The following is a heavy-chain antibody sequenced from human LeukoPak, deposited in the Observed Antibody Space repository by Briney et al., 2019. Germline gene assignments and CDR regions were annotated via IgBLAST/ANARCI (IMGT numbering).Heavy chain of an antibody. V-gene: IGHV4-39*01. D-gene: IGHD2-2*02. CDR1: GGSISSSSYY. CDR2: IYYSGST. Sequence: SETLSLTCTVSGGSISSSSYYWGWIRQPPGKGLEWIGSIYYSGSTYYNPSLKSRVTISVDTSKNQFSLKLSSVTAADTAVYYCARRPGPYCSSTSCYNDAFDIWGQGTMVTVSS. CDR3: ARRPGPYCSSTSCYNDAFDI. J-gene: IGHJ3*02.